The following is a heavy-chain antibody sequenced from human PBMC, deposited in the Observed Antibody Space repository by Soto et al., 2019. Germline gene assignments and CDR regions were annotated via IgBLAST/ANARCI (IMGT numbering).Heavy chain of an antibody. J-gene: IGHJ4*02. CDR1: GYTFTRYA. Sequence: QVQLVQSGAEVKEPGASLKVSCKASGYTFTRYAIHWVRQAPGQGLEWMGWINSGNGNTEYSQKFQGRVTITRDRSASTVYMELSSLRSKDTAVYYCARDEDYWGQGTLVTVSS. CDR3: ARDEDY. CDR2: INSGNGNT. V-gene: IGHV1-3*01.